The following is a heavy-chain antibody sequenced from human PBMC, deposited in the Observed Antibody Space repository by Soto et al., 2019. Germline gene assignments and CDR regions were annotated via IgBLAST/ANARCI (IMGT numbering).Heavy chain of an antibody. CDR1: GGSFSGYY. CDR2: INHSGST. V-gene: IGHV4-34*01. D-gene: IGHD3-3*01. CDR3: ARVSSTRLRFFEWLLPMYGMDV. Sequence: NPSETLSLTCAVYGGSFSGYYWSWIRQPPGKGLEWIGEINHSGSTNYNPSLKSRVTISVDTSKNQFSLKLSSVTAADTAVYYCARVSSTRLRFFEWLLPMYGMDVWGQGTTVTVSS. J-gene: IGHJ6*02.